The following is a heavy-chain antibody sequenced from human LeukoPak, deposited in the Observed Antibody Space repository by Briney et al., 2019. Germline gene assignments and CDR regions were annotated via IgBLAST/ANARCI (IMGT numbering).Heavy chain of an antibody. CDR2: IIPIFGTA. D-gene: IGHD6-13*01. J-gene: IGHJ5*02. V-gene: IGHV1-69*13. Sequence: ASVKVSCKASGGTFSSYAISWVRQAPGQGLEWMGGIIPIFGTANYAQKFQGRVTITADESTSTAYMELSSLRPEDTAVYYCARSHSSSWYWFDPWGQGTLVTVSS. CDR1: GGTFSSYA. CDR3: ARSHSSSWYWFDP.